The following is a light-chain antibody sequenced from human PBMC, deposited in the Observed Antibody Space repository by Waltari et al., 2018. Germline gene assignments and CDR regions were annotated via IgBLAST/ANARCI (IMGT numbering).Light chain of an antibody. J-gene: IGKJ4*01. Sequence: IVLTQSPDTLSLSPGERATLPCRASQGVISISLVWLQQNPGQAPRLIIYGTSNRATGFPDRFSGSGSGTDFTLTISRLEPEDFAMYYCQQYDGSVLTFGGGTKVEL. CDR3: QQYDGSVLT. CDR1: QGVISIS. V-gene: IGKV3-20*01. CDR2: GTS.